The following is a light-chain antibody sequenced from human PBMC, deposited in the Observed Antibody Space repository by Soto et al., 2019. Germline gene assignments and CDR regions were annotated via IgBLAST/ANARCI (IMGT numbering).Light chain of an antibody. Sequence: QSALTQPPSLSGTPGQRVTISCSGSSSNIAGNTVHWYQHLPGTAPKLLIYINDQRPSGVPVRFSASTSGTSASLAISGLQSDDEDDYYCATWDDDLNAAVFGGGTQLTVL. V-gene: IGLV1-44*01. CDR2: IND. CDR1: SSNIAGNT. CDR3: ATWDDDLNAAV. J-gene: IGLJ7*01.